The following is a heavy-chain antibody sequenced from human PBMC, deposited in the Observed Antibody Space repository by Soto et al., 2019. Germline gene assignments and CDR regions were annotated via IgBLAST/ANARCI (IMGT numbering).Heavy chain of an antibody. CDR2: ISYDGSNK. CDR3: ARGHNYYDSSGYYYFDY. D-gene: IGHD3-22*01. CDR1: GFTFSSFA. V-gene: IGHV3-30-3*01. J-gene: IGHJ4*02. Sequence: TGGSLRLSCAASGFTFSSFAMHWVRQAPGKGLEWVAVISYDGSNKYYADSVKGRFTISRDNSRNTLYLQMNSLRAEDTAVYYCARGHNYYDSSGYYYFDYWGQGTLVTVSS.